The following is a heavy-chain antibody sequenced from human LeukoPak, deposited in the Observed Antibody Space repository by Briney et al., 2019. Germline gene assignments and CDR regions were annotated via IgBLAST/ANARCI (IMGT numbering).Heavy chain of an antibody. D-gene: IGHD4-23*01. CDR3: ARRLRWTPRGFDY. CDR1: GCSFTSYW. Sequence: GESLKISCKGSGCSFTSYWIGWVRQMPGKGLEWMGIIYPGDSDTRYSPSFQGQVTISADKSISTAYLQWSSLKASDTAMYYCARRLRWTPRGFDYWGQGTLVTVSS. CDR2: IYPGDSDT. V-gene: IGHV5-51*01. J-gene: IGHJ4*02.